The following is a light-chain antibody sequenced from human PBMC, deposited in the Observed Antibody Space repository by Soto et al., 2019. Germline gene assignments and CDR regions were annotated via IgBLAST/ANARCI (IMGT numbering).Light chain of an antibody. CDR3: GSWDSSLSAYV. J-gene: IGLJ1*01. CDR1: SPNIGGNS. CDR2: DDN. V-gene: IGLV1-51*01. Sequence: QSVMTQPPSVSAARGQKVTISCSGSSPNIGGNSVSWYQQLPGTAPKLLIYDDNKRPSGIPDRISGSKSGTSATLGITGFQTGDEADYYCGSWDSSLSAYVFGTGTKLTV.